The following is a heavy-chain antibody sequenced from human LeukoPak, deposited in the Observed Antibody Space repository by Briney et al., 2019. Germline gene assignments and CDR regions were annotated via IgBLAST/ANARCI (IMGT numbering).Heavy chain of an antibody. CDR1: GGSFRAYY. D-gene: IGHD3-3*01. J-gene: IGHJ4*02. CDR2: ISESGAT. V-gene: IGHV4-34*01. CDR3: VSSRRYSDVWRWFCGY. Sequence: SETLSLTCVVYGGSFRAYYWSWIRQPPGKGREWIGEISESGATNYNPSLKSRLTMSVDTSKNQFSLKLSSVTAADTAIYYCVSSRRYSDVWRWFCGYWGQGTLVTVSS.